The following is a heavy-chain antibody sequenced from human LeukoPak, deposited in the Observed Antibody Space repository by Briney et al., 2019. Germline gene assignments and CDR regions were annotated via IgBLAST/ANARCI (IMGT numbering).Heavy chain of an antibody. V-gene: IGHV4-30-2*01. Sequence: SETLSLTCAVSGVSITSDTYCWSWIWQPPGKCLEWIGYILHSGSTYYNPSLKSRVTISIDTSKSQFSLKLSSVTAADTAVYYCARTRDFRSGYFDYWGQGTLVTVSS. D-gene: IGHD3-3*01. CDR1: GVSITSDTYC. CDR2: ILHSGST. J-gene: IGHJ4*02. CDR3: ARTRDFRSGYFDY.